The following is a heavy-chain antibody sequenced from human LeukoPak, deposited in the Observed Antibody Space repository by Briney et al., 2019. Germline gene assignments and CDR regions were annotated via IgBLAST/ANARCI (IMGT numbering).Heavy chain of an antibody. Sequence: SETLSLTCTVSGGSISSYYWSWLRQPAEKGREWVGRIYTSGSTNYNPSLKSRVTMSVDTSKNQFSLKLSSVTAADTAVYYCARGYTAMAHFDYWGQGTLVTVSS. CDR3: ARGYTAMAHFDY. CDR1: GGSISSYY. D-gene: IGHD5-18*01. V-gene: IGHV4-4*07. CDR2: IYTSGST. J-gene: IGHJ4*02.